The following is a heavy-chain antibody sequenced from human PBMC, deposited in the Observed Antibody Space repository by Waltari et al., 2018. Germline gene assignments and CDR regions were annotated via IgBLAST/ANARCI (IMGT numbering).Heavy chain of an antibody. CDR2: IYTMMRT. D-gene: IGHD3-22*01. CDR1: GGSISSGSYY. J-gene: IGHJ4*02. CDR3: ARRGYYYDSSGYSYYFDY. Sequence: QVQLQESGPGLVKPSQTLSLTCTVSGGSISSGSYYWSWIRQPAGKGLEWIGGIYTMMRTNYNPSLKSRVTISGDTSKNQFSLKLSSVTAADTAVYYCARRGYYYDSSGYSYYFDYWGQGTLVTVSS. V-gene: IGHV4-61*02.